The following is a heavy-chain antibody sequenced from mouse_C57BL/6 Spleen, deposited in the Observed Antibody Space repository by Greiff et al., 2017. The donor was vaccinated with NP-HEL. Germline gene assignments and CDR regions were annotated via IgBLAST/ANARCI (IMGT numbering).Heavy chain of an antibody. J-gene: IGHJ4*01. D-gene: IGHD2-4*01. Sequence: QVQLQQPGAELVKPGASVKVSCKASGYTFTSYWMHWVKQRPGQGLEWIGRLHPSDSDTNYNQKFKGKATLTVDKSSSTAYMQLSSLTSEDSAVYYCEMNGGYYDYDGAMDYWGQGTSVTVSS. CDR1: GYTFTSYW. CDR2: LHPSDSDT. V-gene: IGHV1-74*01. CDR3: EMNGGYYDYDGAMDY.